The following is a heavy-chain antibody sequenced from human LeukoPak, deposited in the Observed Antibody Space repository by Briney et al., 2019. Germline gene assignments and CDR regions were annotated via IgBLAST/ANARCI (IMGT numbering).Heavy chain of an antibody. CDR2: ISSGSSAI. CDR1: GFTFTTYS. Sequence: GGSLRLSCEASGFTFTTYSMTWVRQAPGKGLEWVSIISSGSSAIFSADALKGRFTISRDDAKNLLYLDMNSLRAEDTAVYYCARDPAASGYYFDYWGQGTLVTVSS. J-gene: IGHJ4*02. CDR3: ARDPAASGYYFDY. D-gene: IGHD3-22*01. V-gene: IGHV3-21*01.